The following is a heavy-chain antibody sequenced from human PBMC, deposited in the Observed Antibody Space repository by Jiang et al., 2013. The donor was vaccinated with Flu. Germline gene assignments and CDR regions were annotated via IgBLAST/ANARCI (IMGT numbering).Heavy chain of an antibody. CDR1: GFPFDDYG. V-gene: IGHV3-20*04. J-gene: IGHJ4*02. D-gene: IGHD5-12*01. CDR2: LIIRGVRT. Sequence: RPGESLRLSCVASGFPFDDYGMSWGPPSSREGGWSGSLVLIIRGVRTAYGDSVKGRFTISRDNAKKSLYLQMNSLRDEDTALYYCARVGVSVDSGYASDYWGQGTLVTVSS. CDR3: ARVGVSVDSGYASDY.